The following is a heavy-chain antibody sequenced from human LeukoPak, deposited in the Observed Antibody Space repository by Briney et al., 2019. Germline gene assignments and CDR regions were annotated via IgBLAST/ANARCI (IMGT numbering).Heavy chain of an antibody. V-gene: IGHV3-21*01. J-gene: IGHJ4*02. Sequence: GGTLRLSCAASGFTFSSYSMNWVRQAPGKGLEWVSSISSRSSYIYYADSVKGRFTISRDNAKNSLYLQMNSLRAEDTAVYYCARALGSAAGTTYFDYWGQGTLVTVSS. CDR1: GFTFSSYS. D-gene: IGHD6-13*01. CDR3: ARALGSAAGTTYFDY. CDR2: ISSRSSYI.